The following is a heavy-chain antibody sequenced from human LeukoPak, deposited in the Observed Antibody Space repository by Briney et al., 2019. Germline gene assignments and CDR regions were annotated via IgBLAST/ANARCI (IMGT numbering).Heavy chain of an antibody. V-gene: IGHV4-30-4*01. CDR3: ARDRGYYYDSSGYYFDY. Sequence: SETLSLTCTVSVGSISSGYYYWSWIRQPPGKGLEWIGYIYYSGSTYYNPSLKSRVTISVDTSKNQFSLKLSSVTAADTAVYYCARDRGYYYDSSGYYFDYWGQGTLVTVSS. CDR2: IYYSGST. J-gene: IGHJ4*02. D-gene: IGHD3-22*01. CDR1: VGSISSGYYY.